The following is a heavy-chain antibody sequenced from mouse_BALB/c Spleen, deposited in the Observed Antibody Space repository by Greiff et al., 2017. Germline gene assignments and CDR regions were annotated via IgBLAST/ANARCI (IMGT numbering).Heavy chain of an antibody. CDR3: ASYDGDAMDY. CDR2: IWAGGST. CDR1: GFSLTSYG. V-gene: IGHV2-9*02. Sequence: QVQLKESGPGLVAPSQSLSITCTVSGFSLTSYGVHWVRQPPGKGLEWLGVIWAGGSTNYNSALMSRLSISKDNSKSQVFLKMNSLQTDDTAMYYCASYDGDAMDYWGQGTSVTVSS. D-gene: IGHD2-12*01. J-gene: IGHJ4*01.